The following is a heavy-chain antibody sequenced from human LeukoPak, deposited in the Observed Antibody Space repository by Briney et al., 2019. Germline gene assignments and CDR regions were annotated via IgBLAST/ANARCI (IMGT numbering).Heavy chain of an antibody. V-gene: IGHV4-59*01. J-gene: IGHJ6*02. D-gene: IGHD3-3*01. CDR2: IYYSGST. CDR3: ARGGPDFWSGYRLYGMDV. Sequence: SETLSLTCTVSGGSISSYCWSWIRQPPGKGLEWIGYIYYSGSTNYNPSLKSRVTISVDTSKNQFSLKLSSVTAADTAVYYCARGGPDFWSGYRLYGMDVWGQGTTVTVSS. CDR1: GGSISSYC.